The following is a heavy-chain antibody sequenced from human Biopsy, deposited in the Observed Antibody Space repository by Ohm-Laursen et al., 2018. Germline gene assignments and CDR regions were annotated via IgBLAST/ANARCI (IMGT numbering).Heavy chain of an antibody. CDR1: GGMFNSYT. CDR3: ARGLGGYDYWYFDL. CDR2: IMSLYNTT. Sequence: GATVKISCKASGGMFNSYTINWLRQAPGQGLQWMGGIMSLYNTTNYAQKLWDRITVTADKSTNTVYMTLSSLTSEDTAVYFCARGLGGYDYWYFDLWGRGTLVIVSS. V-gene: IGHV1-69*06. D-gene: IGHD5-12*01. J-gene: IGHJ2*01.